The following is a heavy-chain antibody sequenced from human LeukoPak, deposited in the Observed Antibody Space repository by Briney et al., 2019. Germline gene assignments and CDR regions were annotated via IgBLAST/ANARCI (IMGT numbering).Heavy chain of an antibody. CDR2: IIPILGIA. J-gene: IGHJ4*02. V-gene: IGHV1-69*04. CDR1: GGTFSSYA. D-gene: IGHD6-13*01. CDR3: ASTIAAAGTLRSDY. Sequence: SVKVSCKASGGTFSSYAISWVRQAPGQGPEWMGRIIPILGIANYAQKFQGRVTITADKSTSTAYMELSSLRSEDTAVYYCASTIAAAGTLRSDYWGQGTLVTVSS.